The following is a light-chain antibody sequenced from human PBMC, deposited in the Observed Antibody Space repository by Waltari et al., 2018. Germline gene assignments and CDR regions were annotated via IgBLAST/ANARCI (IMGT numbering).Light chain of an antibody. V-gene: IGKV3-15*01. Sequence: EIVMTQSPATLSVSPGETATLSCRASQSVSSNVAWYQKKPGQAPRLLIYDASTRATSIPAKFRGSGSGTEFTLTICSLQSEDFAVYYCQQYNRWPPITFGHGTRLEIK. CDR1: QSVSSN. J-gene: IGKJ5*01. CDR3: QQYNRWPPIT. CDR2: DAS.